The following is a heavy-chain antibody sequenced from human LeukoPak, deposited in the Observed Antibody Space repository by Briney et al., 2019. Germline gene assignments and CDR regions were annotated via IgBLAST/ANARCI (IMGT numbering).Heavy chain of an antibody. CDR3: AKAEAVYYYYYYGMDV. D-gene: IGHD6-19*01. V-gene: IGHV3-23*01. CDR2: ITGSGGAT. J-gene: IGHJ6*02. Sequence: GGSLRLSCAASGFTFSTYAVNWVRQAPGKGLEWVSAITGSGGATYYADSVKGRFTISRDNSKNTLYLQMSSLRAEDTAVYYCAKAEAVYYYYYYGMDVWGQGTTVTVSS. CDR1: GFTFSTYA.